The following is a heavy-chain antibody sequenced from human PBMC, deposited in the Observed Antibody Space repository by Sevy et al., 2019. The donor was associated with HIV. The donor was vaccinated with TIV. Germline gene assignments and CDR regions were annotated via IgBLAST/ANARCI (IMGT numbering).Heavy chain of an antibody. CDR2: INWNGGST. CDR1: GFTFDDYG. D-gene: IGHD3-3*01. CDR3: ARDRRLGVSGPDGYVVDV. J-gene: IGHJ6*02. Sequence: GGSLRLSCAASGFTFDDYGMSWVRQAPGKGLEWVSGINWNGGSTGYADSVKGRFTISRDNSKNTLYLQMNSLRAEDTAVYYCARDRRLGVSGPDGYVVDVWGQGTTVTVSS. V-gene: IGHV3-20*04.